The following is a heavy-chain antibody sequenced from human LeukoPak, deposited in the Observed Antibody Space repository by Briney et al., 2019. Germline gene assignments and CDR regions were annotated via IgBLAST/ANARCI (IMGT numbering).Heavy chain of an antibody. Sequence: GGSLRLSCAASGFTFSSSAMSWVRHAPGKGLEWVSRISGGGGSTFYSDSVKGRFTISRDNSKNTIYLQMNSLRADDTAVYHCAKGPDYYGMDVWGQGTAVTVSS. V-gene: IGHV3-23*01. CDR2: ISGGGGST. J-gene: IGHJ6*02. CDR3: AKGPDYYGMDV. CDR1: GFTFSSSA.